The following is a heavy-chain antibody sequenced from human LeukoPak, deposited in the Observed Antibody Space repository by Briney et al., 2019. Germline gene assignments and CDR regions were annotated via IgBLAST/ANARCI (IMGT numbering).Heavy chain of an antibody. D-gene: IGHD1-7*01. CDR3: ARVGYNWNLWFDT. J-gene: IGHJ3*02. V-gene: IGHV4-38-2*02. Sequence: SETLSLTCTVSGYSMSSGYYWGWIRQPPGKGLEWIGSIFHSGKTYYNPSLKSRVTISVDASKNQFSLKVNSVAAADTAIYYCARVGYNWNLWFDTWGQGTKVTVSS. CDR2: IFHSGKT. CDR1: GYSMSSGYY.